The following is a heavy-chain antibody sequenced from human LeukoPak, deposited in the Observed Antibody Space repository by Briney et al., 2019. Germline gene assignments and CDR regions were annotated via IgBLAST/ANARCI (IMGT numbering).Heavy chain of an antibody. CDR2: INPNSGGT. Sequence: ASVKVSCKASGYTFTGYYMHWVRQAPGQGLEWMGWINPNSGGTNYAQKLQGRVTMTRDTSISTAYMELSRLRSDDTAVYYCARDLGCSGGSCYSSIDYWGQGTLVTVSS. CDR3: ARDLGCSGGSCYSSIDY. V-gene: IGHV1-2*02. CDR1: GYTFTGYY. D-gene: IGHD2-15*01. J-gene: IGHJ4*02.